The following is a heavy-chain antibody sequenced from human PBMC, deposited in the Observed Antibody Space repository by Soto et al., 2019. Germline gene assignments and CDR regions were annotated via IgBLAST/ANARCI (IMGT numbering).Heavy chain of an antibody. CDR3: AGDYGDYVIDY. V-gene: IGHV4-59*06. Sequence: SETLSLTCTVSGGSISSYYWSWIRQPPGKGLEWIGYIYYSGSTYYNPSLKSRVTISVDTSKNQFSLKLSSVTAADTAVYYCAGDYGDYVIDYWGQGTLVTVSS. CDR2: IYYSGST. CDR1: GGSISSYY. D-gene: IGHD4-17*01. J-gene: IGHJ4*02.